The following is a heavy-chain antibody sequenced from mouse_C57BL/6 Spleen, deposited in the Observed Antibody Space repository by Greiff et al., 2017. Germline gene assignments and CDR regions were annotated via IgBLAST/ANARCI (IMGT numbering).Heavy chain of an antibody. V-gene: IGHV1-54*01. CDR2: INPGSGGT. J-gene: IGHJ2*01. D-gene: IGHD2-1*01. CDR3: ARLRIYYGNSFDY. Sequence: QVQLQQSGAELVRPGTSVKVSCKASGYAFTNYLIEWVKQRPGQGLEWIGVINPGSGGTNYNEKFKGKATLTADKSSSTAYMQLSSLTSEDSAVYFCARLRIYYGNSFDYWGQGTTLTVSS. CDR1: GYAFTNYL.